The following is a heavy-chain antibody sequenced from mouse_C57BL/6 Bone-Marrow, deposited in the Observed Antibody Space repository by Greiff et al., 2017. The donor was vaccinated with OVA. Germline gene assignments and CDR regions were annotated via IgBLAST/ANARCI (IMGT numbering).Heavy chain of an antibody. J-gene: IGHJ2*01. V-gene: IGHV5-6*01. D-gene: IGHD1-1*02. CDR2: ISSGGSYT. CDR3: ARRGGVPFDY. Sequence: EVQGVESGGDLVKPGGSLKLSCAASGFTFSSYGMSWVRQTPDKRLEWVATISSGGSYTYYPDSVKGRFTISRDNAKNTLYLQMSSLKSEDTAMYYCARRGGVPFDYWGQGTTLTVSS. CDR1: GFTFSSYG.